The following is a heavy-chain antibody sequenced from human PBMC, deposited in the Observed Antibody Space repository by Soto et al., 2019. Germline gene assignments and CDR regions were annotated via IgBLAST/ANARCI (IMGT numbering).Heavy chain of an antibody. J-gene: IGHJ6*02. D-gene: IGHD1-26*01. V-gene: IGHV3-21*01. CDR1: GFNFDKYT. CDR3: ARDRSPCGSYWYFYALDV. Sequence: GGSLRLSCVPSGFNFDKYTINWVRQAPGKGLEWVSSISGSSTYIFYAYSVKGRFTVSRDKASNSVYLQLNSLRADDTGVYYCARDRSPCGSYWYFYALDVWGQGTTVTVSS. CDR2: ISGSSTYI.